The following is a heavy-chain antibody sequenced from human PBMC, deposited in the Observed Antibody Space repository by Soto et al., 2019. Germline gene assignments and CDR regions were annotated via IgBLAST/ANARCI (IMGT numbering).Heavy chain of an antibody. CDR3: ARDLGGWPDY. J-gene: IGHJ4*02. CDR1: GYTFTSYA. Sequence: ASVKVSCKASGYTFTSYAMHLVRQAPGQRLEWMGWINAGNGNTKYSQKFQGRVTVTKDTSASTAYMELSSLRSEDTAVYYCARDLGGWPDYWGQGTLVTVSS. V-gene: IGHV1-3*01. CDR2: INAGNGNT. D-gene: IGHD2-15*01.